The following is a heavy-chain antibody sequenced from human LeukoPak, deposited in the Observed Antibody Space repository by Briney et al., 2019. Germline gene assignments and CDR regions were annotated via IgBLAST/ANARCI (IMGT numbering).Heavy chain of an antibody. CDR1: GFTFTTYS. CDR2: ITGTTNNM. D-gene: IGHD5-12*01. Sequence: PGGSLRLSCAVSGFTFTTYSMNWVRQAPGGGLERISYITGTTNNMYYADSVKGRFTISRDNARNSLYLQMNSLRAEDTAVYYCARDRATGFGMDVWGQGTTVTVSS. CDR3: ARDRATGFGMDV. J-gene: IGHJ6*02. V-gene: IGHV3-48*01.